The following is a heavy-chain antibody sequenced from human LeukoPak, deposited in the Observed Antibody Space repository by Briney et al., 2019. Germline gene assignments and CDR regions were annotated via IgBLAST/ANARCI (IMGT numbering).Heavy chain of an antibody. CDR3: AKDPYSSGWYGLGFDP. V-gene: IGHV3-23*01. D-gene: IGHD6-19*01. J-gene: IGHJ5*02. CDR2: ISGSGGST. Sequence: GGSLRLSCAASGFTFSSYAMSWVRQAPGKGLEWVSAISGSGGSTYYADSVKGRFTISRDNSKNTLYLQMNSLRAEDTAVYYCAKDPYSSGWYGLGFDPWGQGTLVIVSS. CDR1: GFTFSSYA.